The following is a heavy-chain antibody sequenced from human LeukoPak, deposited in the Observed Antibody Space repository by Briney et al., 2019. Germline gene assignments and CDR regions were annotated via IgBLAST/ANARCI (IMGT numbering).Heavy chain of an antibody. V-gene: IGHV3-74*01. J-gene: IGHJ4*02. CDR2: IKSDGSST. CDR1: GFTFSSYW. D-gene: IGHD2-15*01. CDR3: AKDPEPYCSGGSCPGLVDY. Sequence: GGSLRLSCVASGFTFSSYWMHWVRQAPEKGLVWVSRIKSDGSSTSYADSVKGRFTISRDNSKNTLYLQMNSLRAEDTAVYYCAKDPEPYCSGGSCPGLVDYWGQGTLVTVSS.